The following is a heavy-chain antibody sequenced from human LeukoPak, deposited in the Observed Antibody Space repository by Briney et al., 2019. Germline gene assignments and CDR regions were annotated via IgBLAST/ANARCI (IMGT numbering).Heavy chain of an antibody. V-gene: IGHV3-74*01. Sequence: GGSLRLSCAASGFTFSSYWMHWVRQAPGEGLVWVSRINSDGSSTSYADSVKGRFTISRDNAKNTLYPQMNSLRAEDTAVYYCARDRPLTDYYYYGMDVWGKGTTVTVSS. CDR3: ARDRPLTDYYYYGMDV. D-gene: IGHD6-6*01. CDR1: GFTFSSYW. CDR2: INSDGSST. J-gene: IGHJ6*04.